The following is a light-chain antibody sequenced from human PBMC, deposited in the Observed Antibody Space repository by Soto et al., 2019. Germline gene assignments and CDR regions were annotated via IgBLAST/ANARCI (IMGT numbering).Light chain of an antibody. J-gene: IGKJ1*01. CDR2: KAS. Sequence: DMQMTQSPSILSASVGDRVTITCRASQSISSWLAWYQQKPGKAPNLLIHKASHLESGVPSRFSGSGSGTEFTLTISSLQPGDFANYYCQHYNTYPWTFGQGTKVDIK. V-gene: IGKV1-5*03. CDR1: QSISSW. CDR3: QHYNTYPWT.